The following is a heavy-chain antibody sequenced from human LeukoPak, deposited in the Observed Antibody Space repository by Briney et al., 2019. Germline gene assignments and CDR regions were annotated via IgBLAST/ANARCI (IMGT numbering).Heavy chain of an antibody. CDR2: ISGSGGST. Sequence: GGSLRLSCAASGFTFSSYAMSWVRQAPGKGLEWVSAISGSGGSTYYADSVKGRFTISRDNSKNTLYLQMNSLRAEDTAVYYCARDLGEAVALPGYWGQGTLVTVSS. J-gene: IGHJ4*02. D-gene: IGHD6-19*01. V-gene: IGHV3-23*01. CDR1: GFTFSSYA. CDR3: ARDLGEAVALPGY.